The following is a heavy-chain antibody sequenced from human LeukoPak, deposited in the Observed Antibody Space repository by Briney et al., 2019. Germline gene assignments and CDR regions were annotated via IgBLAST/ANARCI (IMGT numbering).Heavy chain of an antibody. D-gene: IGHD6-13*01. Sequence: SETLSLTCTASGGSISSSDYYWGWIRQPPGKGLEWIGCIHYSGNTYYNPSLKSRVTLSVDTSRNHFSLRLSSVTAADTAVYYCARPRAAAAGTGFDYWGQGTLVTVSS. CDR1: GGSISSSDYY. J-gene: IGHJ4*02. V-gene: IGHV4-39*02. CDR2: IHYSGNT. CDR3: ARPRAAAAGTGFDY.